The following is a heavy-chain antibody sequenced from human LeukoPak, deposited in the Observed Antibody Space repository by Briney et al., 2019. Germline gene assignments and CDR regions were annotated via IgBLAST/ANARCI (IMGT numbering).Heavy chain of an antibody. CDR1: GDSIRGYY. D-gene: IGHD2-15*01. Sequence: KASETLSLTCTVSGDSIRGYYWSWIRQPPGKGLEWIGYVYYIGSTNYNPSLKSRLTMSVDTSKNQVSLRLNSVTAADTAVYYCARGRRVVTATPYYFDSWGPGTLVTVSS. J-gene: IGHJ4*02. CDR3: ARGRRVVTATPYYFDS. CDR2: VYYIGST. V-gene: IGHV4-59*01.